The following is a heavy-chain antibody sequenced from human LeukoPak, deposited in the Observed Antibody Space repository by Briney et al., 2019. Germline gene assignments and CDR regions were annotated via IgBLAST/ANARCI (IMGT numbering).Heavy chain of an antibody. Sequence: HGESLKISCKGSGYSFTSYWIGWVRQMPGKGLEWMGIIYPGDSDTTYSPSFQGQVTISADRSINTAYLHWSSLEASDTAIYYCARRLKNSNGWTFDYWGQGTLVTVSS. CDR3: ARRLKNSNGWTFDY. J-gene: IGHJ4*02. V-gene: IGHV5-51*01. CDR1: GYSFTSYW. CDR2: IYPGDSDT. D-gene: IGHD6-19*01.